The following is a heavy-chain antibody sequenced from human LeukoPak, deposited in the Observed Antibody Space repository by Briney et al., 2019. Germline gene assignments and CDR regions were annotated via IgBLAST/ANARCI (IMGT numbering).Heavy chain of an antibody. J-gene: IGHJ4*02. V-gene: IGHV5-51*01. CDR2: IYPGDSDT. D-gene: IGHD2-15*01. CDR3: ARLRGFWCSGGSCYPDY. CDR1: GYSFTSYW. Sequence: GESLKISCKGSGYSFTSYWIGWVRQMPGKGLEWMGIIYPGDSDTRYSPSFQGQVTISADKSISTAYLQWSSLKASDTAMYYCARLRGFWCSGGSCYPDYWGQGTLVTVSS.